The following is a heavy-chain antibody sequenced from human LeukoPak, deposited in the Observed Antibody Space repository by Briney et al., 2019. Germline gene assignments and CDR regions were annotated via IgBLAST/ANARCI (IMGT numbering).Heavy chain of an antibody. Sequence: PGGSLRLSCAASGFAFSDYYMSWIRQAPGKGLDWLSYISISGSDTFYADSVSGRFTISRDNAKNSLFLQMNSLRAEDTAVYYCARVGMWFGEYHFDYWGQGTLVTVSS. CDR2: ISISGSDT. D-gene: IGHD3-10*01. V-gene: IGHV3-11*04. CDR3: ARVGMWFGEYHFDY. CDR1: GFAFSDYY. J-gene: IGHJ4*02.